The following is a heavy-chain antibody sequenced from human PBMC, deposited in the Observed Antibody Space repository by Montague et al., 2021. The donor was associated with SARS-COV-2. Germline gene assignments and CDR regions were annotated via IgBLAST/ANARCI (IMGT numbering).Heavy chain of an antibody. CDR3: ARQDAWAYCGDECYRGWFDS. CDR1: LGSISTHY. V-gene: IGHV4-59*11. Sequence: SETLSLTCTVSLGSISTHYWSWIRKTPGKGLEWIGFIIYNGSTKYNPSLKRRVSISLDTSKNQFSLKLSSVTAADTAVYYCARQDAWAYCGDECYRGWFDSWGQGTLVTVSS. CDR2: IIYNGST. J-gene: IGHJ5*01. D-gene: IGHD2-21*01.